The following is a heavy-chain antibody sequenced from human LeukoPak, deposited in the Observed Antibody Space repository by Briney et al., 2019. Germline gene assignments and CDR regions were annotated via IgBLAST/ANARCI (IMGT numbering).Heavy chain of an antibody. V-gene: IGHV4-59*01. Sequence: SETLSLTCTVSGGSIRSDYWSWIRQPPGKGLEWIGYIYYSGSTNYNPSLKSRVTISVDTSKNQFSLKLSSVTAADTAVYYCARGAEYQLLGLGYWGQGTLVTVSS. CDR1: GGSIRSDY. D-gene: IGHD2-2*01. CDR2: IYYSGST. J-gene: IGHJ4*02. CDR3: ARGAEYQLLGLGY.